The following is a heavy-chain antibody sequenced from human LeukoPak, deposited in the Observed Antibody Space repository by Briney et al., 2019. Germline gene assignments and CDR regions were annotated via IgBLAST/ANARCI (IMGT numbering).Heavy chain of an antibody. CDR3: ATWAFYHNLDV. J-gene: IGHJ6*02. CDR2: IKADGSGT. D-gene: IGHD2/OR15-2a*01. Sequence: GGSLRLSCAASGFNIGPYTMYWVRQGPGRGLEWVSVIKADGSGTFYSDSVRGRFTTSRDNSKNSLYLQMSSLTSDDTALYYCATWAFYHNLDVWGQGTTVAVSS. CDR1: GFNIGPYT. V-gene: IGHV3-43*02.